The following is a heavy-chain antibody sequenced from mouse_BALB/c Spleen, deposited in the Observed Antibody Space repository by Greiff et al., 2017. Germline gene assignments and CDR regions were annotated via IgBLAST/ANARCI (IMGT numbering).Heavy chain of an antibody. CDR3: ARELTGTDYFDY. D-gene: IGHD4-1*01. CDR1: GYSFTSYY. V-gene: IGHV1-66*01. CDR2: IFPGSGNT. Sequence: VHLVESGPELVKPGASVKISCKASGYSFTSYYIHWVKQRPGQGLEWIGWIFPGSGNTKYNEKFKGKATLTADTSSSTAYMQLSSLTSEDSAVYFCARELTGTDYFDYWGQGTTLTVSS. J-gene: IGHJ2*01.